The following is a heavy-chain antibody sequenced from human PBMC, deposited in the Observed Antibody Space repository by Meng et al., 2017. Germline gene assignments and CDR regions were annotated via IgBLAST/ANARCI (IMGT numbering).Heavy chain of an antibody. Sequence: GSLRLSCTVSGGSVSSGSYYWSWIRQPPGKGLEWIGYIYYSGSTNYNPSLKSRVTISVDTSKNQFSLKLSSVTAADTAVYYCARGNYYYDSSGYYHYFYYWGQGTLVTVSS. CDR2: IYYSGST. CDR3: ARGNYYYDSSGYYHYFYY. J-gene: IGHJ4*02. D-gene: IGHD3-22*01. V-gene: IGHV4-61*01. CDR1: GGSVSSGSYY.